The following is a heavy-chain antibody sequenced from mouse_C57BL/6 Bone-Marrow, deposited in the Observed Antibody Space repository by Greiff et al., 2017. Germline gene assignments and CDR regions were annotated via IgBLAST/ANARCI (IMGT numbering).Heavy chain of an antibody. D-gene: IGHD1-1*01. CDR3: ARLYYYGSSYAMDY. Sequence: EVMLVESGGGLVQPGESLKLSCESNEYEFPSHDMSWVRKTPEKRLELVAAINSDGGSTYYPDTMERRFIIARDNTKKTMYLQMSSLRSEDTALDDCARLYYYGSSYAMDYWGKGTSVTVSS. J-gene: IGHJ4*01. CDR2: INSDGGST. V-gene: IGHV5-2*01. CDR1: EYEFPSHD.